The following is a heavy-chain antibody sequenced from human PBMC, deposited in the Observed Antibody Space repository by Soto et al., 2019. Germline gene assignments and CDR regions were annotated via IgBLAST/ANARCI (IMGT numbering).Heavy chain of an antibody. CDR2: ISSSSSYI. V-gene: IGHV3-21*01. CDR1: GFTFSSYS. CDR3: AREGAGGSGGSWYEGYNWFDP. J-gene: IGHJ5*02. Sequence: EVQLVESGGGLVKPGGSLRLSCAASGFTFSSYSMNWVRQAPGKGLEWVSSISSSSSYIYYADSVKGRFTISRDNAKNSLYLQMNSLRAEDTAVYYCAREGAGGSGGSWYEGYNWFDPWGQGTLVTVSS. D-gene: IGHD2-15*01.